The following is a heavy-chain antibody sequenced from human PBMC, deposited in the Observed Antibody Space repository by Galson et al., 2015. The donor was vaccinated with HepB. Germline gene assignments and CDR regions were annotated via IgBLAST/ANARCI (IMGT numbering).Heavy chain of an antibody. D-gene: IGHD3-10*01. CDR2: IDWDDDK. Sequence: FSLSTSGMCVSWIRQPPGKALEWLARIDWDDDKYYSTSLKTRLTISKDTSKNQVVLTMTNMDPVDTATYYCARWNYNLRWAGDYWGQGNLVTVSS. CDR1: FSLSTSGMC. CDR3: ARWNYNLRWAGDY. J-gene: IGHJ4*02. V-gene: IGHV2-70*11.